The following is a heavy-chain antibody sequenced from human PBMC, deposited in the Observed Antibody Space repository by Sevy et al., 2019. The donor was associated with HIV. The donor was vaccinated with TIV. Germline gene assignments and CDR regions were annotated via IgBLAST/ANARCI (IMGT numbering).Heavy chain of an antibody. J-gene: IGHJ3*01. CDR3: ARVFDSEGAFDL. V-gene: IGHV4-59*13. CDR1: GGSIRRYY. D-gene: IGHD2-21*01. CDR2: IYNRGNT. Sequence: SETLSLTCTVSGGSIRRYYWSWIRQPPGKGLEWFGYIYNRGNTNYNPPLKSRVTISVDTSKNQFSLRLSSVTAADTAVYYCARVFDSEGAFDLWGQGTMVTVSS.